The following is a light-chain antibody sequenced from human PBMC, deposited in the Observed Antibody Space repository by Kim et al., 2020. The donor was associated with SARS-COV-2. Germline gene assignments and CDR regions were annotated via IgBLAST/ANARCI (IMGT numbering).Light chain of an antibody. CDR3: GTWDNSLSAVM. Sequence: GQKVTLSCSGSSSNIGKNFVSWYQQFPGTAPKLLISDNDKRPSGIPDRFSGSKSGTSASLDITGLQTGDEANYYCGTWDNSLSAVMFGGGTKLTVL. V-gene: IGLV1-51*01. J-gene: IGLJ3*02. CDR1: SSNIGKNF. CDR2: DND.